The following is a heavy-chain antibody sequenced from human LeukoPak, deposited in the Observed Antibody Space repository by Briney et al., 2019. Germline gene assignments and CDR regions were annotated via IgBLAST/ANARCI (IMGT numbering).Heavy chain of an antibody. Sequence: PSETLSLTCTVSGGSVSSGSYYWSWIRQPPGKRLEWIGYIYYSGSTNYNPSLKSRVTISVDTSRNQFSLKLSSVTAADTAVYYCARVGATYDAFDIWGQGTMVTVSS. CDR2: IYYSGST. J-gene: IGHJ3*02. D-gene: IGHD1-26*01. CDR1: GGSVSSGSYY. CDR3: ARVGATYDAFDI. V-gene: IGHV4-61*01.